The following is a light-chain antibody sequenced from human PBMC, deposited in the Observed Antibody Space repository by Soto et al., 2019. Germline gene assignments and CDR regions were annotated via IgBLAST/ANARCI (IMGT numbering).Light chain of an antibody. CDR2: YVS. Sequence: QSVLTQPASVSGSPGQSITISCTGTSSDVGNYNHVSWYQQHPGKAPKLMIYYVSLRPSGVSSRFSGSKSGNTGSLTISGLQAEDEADYYCSSYTTSNSYVFGTGTKLTVL. V-gene: IGLV2-14*03. CDR3: SSYTTSNSYV. CDR1: SSDVGNYNH. J-gene: IGLJ1*01.